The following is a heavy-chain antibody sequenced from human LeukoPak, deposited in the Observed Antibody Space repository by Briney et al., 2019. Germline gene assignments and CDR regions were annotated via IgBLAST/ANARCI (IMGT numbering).Heavy chain of an antibody. CDR3: AVAVAGSSEGDY. D-gene: IGHD6-19*01. J-gene: IGHJ4*02. Sequence: GGSLRLSCAASGFTFSSYSMNWVRQAPGKGLEWVSSISSSSSYIYYADSVEGRFTISRDNAKNSLYLQMNSLRAEDTAVYYCAVAVAGSSEGDYWGQGTLVTVSS. CDR1: GFTFSSYS. V-gene: IGHV3-21*01. CDR2: ISSSSSYI.